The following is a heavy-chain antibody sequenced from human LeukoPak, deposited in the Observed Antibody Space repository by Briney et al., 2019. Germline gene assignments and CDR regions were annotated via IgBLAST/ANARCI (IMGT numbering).Heavy chain of an antibody. V-gene: IGHV4-61*09. Sequence: SETLSLTCTVSGGSISSGSYDWYWIRQPAGKGLEWIGHLYTSGSMSYNPSLKSRVTISVDTSKNQFSLKLSSVTAADTAVYYCARANYYDSSGQLNYFDYWGQGTLVTVSS. CDR1: GGSISSGSYD. D-gene: IGHD3-22*01. CDR3: ARANYYDSSGQLNYFDY. CDR2: LYTSGSM. J-gene: IGHJ4*02.